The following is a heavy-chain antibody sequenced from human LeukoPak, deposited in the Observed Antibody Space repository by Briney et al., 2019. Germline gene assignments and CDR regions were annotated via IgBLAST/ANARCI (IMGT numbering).Heavy chain of an antibody. V-gene: IGHV4-61*01. Sequence: PSETLSLTCTVSGGSINSGSSFWSWIRQPPGKGLEWIAYVYYSGSTRYNPSLKSRVTISLDAPKNQFSLNLTSVTAADTAIYYCARFLSGNAFDIWGQGTLVTVSS. CDR3: ARFLSGNAFDI. CDR1: GGSINSGSSF. J-gene: IGHJ3*02. CDR2: VYYSGST. D-gene: IGHD6-25*01.